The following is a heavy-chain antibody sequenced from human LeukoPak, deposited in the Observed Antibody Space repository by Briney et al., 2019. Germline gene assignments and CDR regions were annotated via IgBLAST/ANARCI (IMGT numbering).Heavy chain of an antibody. D-gene: IGHD3-22*01. CDR2: IKQDGSEK. CDR1: GFTFSSYW. J-gene: IGHJ4*02. CDR3: ARDSSPNKYYYDSSGYSY. V-gene: IGHV3-7*01. Sequence: PGGSLRLSCAASGFTFSSYWMSWVRQAPGKGLEWVANIKQDGSEKYYVDSVKGRFTISRDNAENSLYLQMNSLRAEDTAVYYCARDSSPNKYYYDSSGYSYWGQGTLVTVSS.